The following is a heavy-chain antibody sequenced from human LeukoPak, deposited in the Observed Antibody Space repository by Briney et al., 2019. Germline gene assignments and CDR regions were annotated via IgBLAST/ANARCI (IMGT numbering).Heavy chain of an antibody. CDR1: GFTFSSYE. D-gene: IGHD1-1*01. V-gene: IGHV3-7*01. J-gene: IGHJ5*02. CDR2: IKQDGSEK. Sequence: GGSLRLSCAASGFTFSSYEMNWVRQAPGKGLEWVANIKQDGSEKYYVDSVKGRFTISRDNAKNSLYLQMNSLRAEDTAVYYCARDPLPWTWGQGTLVTVSS. CDR3: ARDPLPWT.